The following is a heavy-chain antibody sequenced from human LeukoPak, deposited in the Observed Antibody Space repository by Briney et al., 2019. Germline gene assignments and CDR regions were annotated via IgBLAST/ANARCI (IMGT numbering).Heavy chain of an antibody. V-gene: IGHV1-2*02. CDR2: INPNSGGT. CDR3: ARYNWNDGRGNDY. D-gene: IGHD1-20*01. Sequence: GASVKVSCKASGYTFTGYYMHWVRQAPGQGLEWMGWINPNSGGTNYAQKFQGRVTMTRDTSISTAYMELSRLRSDDTAVYYCARYNWNDGRGNDYWGQGTLVTVSS. CDR1: GYTFTGYY. J-gene: IGHJ4*02.